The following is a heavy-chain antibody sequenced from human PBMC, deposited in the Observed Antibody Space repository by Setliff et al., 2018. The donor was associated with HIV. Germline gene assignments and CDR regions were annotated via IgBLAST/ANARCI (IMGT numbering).Heavy chain of an antibody. Sequence: SVKVSCKSSAGSFSIFAINWVRQAPGQGLEWMGGMMTIFSTTNYARKFQGRVTITTDESTGTAYMELSNLRSEDTAVYYCATEGAGGSYQRASALDVWGRGTMVTVS. V-gene: IGHV1-69*05. J-gene: IGHJ3*01. CDR3: ATEGAGGSYQRASALDV. CDR2: MMTIFSTT. D-gene: IGHD1-26*01. CDR1: AGSFSIFA.